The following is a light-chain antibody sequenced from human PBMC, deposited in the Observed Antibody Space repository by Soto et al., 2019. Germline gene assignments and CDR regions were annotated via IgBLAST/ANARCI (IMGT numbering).Light chain of an antibody. CDR2: AAS. CDR3: QHYNSYSKT. Sequence: IHLTHSPSSLSASLVYIVSITCLASQDIAIYLAWYQQKPGEAPKLLIYAASTLHGGVPSRFSGSGSGTEFTLTISSLQPDDFATYYCQHYNSYSKTFGQGTKVDI. CDR1: QDIAIY. J-gene: IGKJ1*01. V-gene: IGKV1-9*01.